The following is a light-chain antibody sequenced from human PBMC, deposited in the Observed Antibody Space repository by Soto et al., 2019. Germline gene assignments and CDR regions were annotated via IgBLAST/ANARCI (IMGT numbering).Light chain of an antibody. CDR2: GAS. V-gene: IGKV3-15*01. J-gene: IGKJ2*02. Sequence: EIVMTQSPATLSAYPGERATLSCTASQSVSSNLAWYQQKPGQAPRLLIYGASTRATGIPARFSGSGSGTEFTLTISSLESEDFAVYYCQEYNNWPPMSTFGQGAKLEIK. CDR3: QEYNNWPPMST. CDR1: QSVSSN.